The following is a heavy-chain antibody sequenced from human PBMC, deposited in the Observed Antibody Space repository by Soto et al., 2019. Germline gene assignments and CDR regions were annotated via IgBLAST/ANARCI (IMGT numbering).Heavy chain of an antibody. J-gene: IGHJ4*02. CDR1: GSTFSDYY. CDR2: ISSSGDII. CDR3: ARDLGYYDSSGYFDS. V-gene: IGHV3-11*01. D-gene: IGHD3-22*01. Sequence: SLRLSCAASGSTFSDYYMSWIRQAPGKGLEWFSYISSSGDIIYYADSVKGRFTISRDNAKNSLYLQMNSLRAEDTAVYYCARDLGYYDSSGYFDSWGLGTLVTVSS.